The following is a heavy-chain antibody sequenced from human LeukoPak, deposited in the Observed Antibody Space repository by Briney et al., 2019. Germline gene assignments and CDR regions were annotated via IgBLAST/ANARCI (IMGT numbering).Heavy chain of an antibody. V-gene: IGHV5-51*01. D-gene: IGHD3-3*01. J-gene: IGHJ6*03. CDR1: GYSFTSYW. CDR2: IYPGDSDT. Sequence: GESLKISCKGSGYSFTSYWIGWVRQMPGKGLEWMGIIYPGDSDTRYSPSFQGQVTISADKSISTAYLQWSSLKASDTAMYYCARHDALVGPGTIFWSGFLPGYMDVWGKGTTVTVSS. CDR3: ARHDALVGPGTIFWSGFLPGYMDV.